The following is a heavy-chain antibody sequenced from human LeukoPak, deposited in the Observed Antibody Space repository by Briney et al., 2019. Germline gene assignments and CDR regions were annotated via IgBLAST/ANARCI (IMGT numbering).Heavy chain of an antibody. CDR3: GRGGSVAVTGY. Sequence: SATLSLTCTVSRGSIRSSSYYWGWIRQPPGKGLDWIASIYYSGSTYYNPSLKSRFTISVHTSKTPFSLKLSSLTPPPPAAHYCGRGGSVAVTGYWGQGTLVTVS. J-gene: IGHJ4*02. CDR1: RGSIRSSSYY. D-gene: IGHD6-19*01. V-gene: IGHV4-39*01. CDR2: IYYSGST.